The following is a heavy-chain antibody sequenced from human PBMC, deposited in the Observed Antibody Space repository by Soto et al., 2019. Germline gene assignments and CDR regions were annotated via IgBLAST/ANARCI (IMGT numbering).Heavy chain of an antibody. Sequence: QVLESGGGLVQPGGSLRLSCAVSGFTFSSDAMSWVRQAPGKRLEWVSAISAGGGSTYDADSVKGRFSISRDNSKNTLYLQMNSLRVEDTAVYYCATDNIAGRRVFQGGAFDIWGQGTMVIVSS. CDR3: ATDNIAGRRVFQGGAFDI. CDR1: GFTFSSDA. D-gene: IGHD6-6*01. V-gene: IGHV3-23*01. CDR2: ISAGGGST. J-gene: IGHJ3*02.